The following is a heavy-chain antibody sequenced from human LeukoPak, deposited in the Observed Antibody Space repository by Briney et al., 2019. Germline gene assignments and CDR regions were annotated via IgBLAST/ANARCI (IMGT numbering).Heavy chain of an antibody. D-gene: IGHD1-26*01. CDR3: ASDDLGSYSGLEY. CDR2: INHSGST. CDR1: GGSFSGYY. Sequence: KPSETLSLTCAVYGGSFSGYYWSWIRQPPGKGLEWIGEINHSGSTNYNPSLKSRVTISVDTSKNQFSLKLSSVTAADTAVYYCASDDLGSYSGLEYWGQGTLVTVSS. J-gene: IGHJ4*02. V-gene: IGHV4-34*01.